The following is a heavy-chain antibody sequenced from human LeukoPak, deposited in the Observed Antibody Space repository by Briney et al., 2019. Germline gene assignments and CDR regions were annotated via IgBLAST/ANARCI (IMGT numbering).Heavy chain of an antibody. D-gene: IGHD3-10*01. CDR1: GYTFSSSD. CDR2: MNPNSGDT. J-gene: IGHJ6*03. CDR3: ARDSAYYGSGSYYNGNGVYYMDV. Sequence: ASVKVSCKASGYTFSSSDINWVRQATGQGLEWMGWMNPNSGDTGYAQKFQGRVTMTRNTSIRTAYMELSSLKSEDTAVYYCARDSAYYGSGSYYNGNGVYYMDVWGKGTTVTISS. V-gene: IGHV1-8*01.